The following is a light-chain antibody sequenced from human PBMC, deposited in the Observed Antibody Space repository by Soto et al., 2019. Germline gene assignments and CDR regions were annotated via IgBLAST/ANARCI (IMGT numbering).Light chain of an antibody. CDR3: QQHNNWPPWT. CDR2: RAS. J-gene: IGKJ1*01. Sequence: EVVMTQSPATLSVSPGEGATLSCRASQSVANNVAWYQQKPGQAPRLLIYRASTRATGIPARFSGSGYGREFVLTISSLQAEDVAVYHCQQHNNWPPWTFGQGTRLEIK. V-gene: IGKV3-15*01. CDR1: QSVANN.